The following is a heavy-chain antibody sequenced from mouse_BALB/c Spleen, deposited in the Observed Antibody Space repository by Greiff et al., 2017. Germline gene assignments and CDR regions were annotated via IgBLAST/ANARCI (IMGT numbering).Heavy chain of an antibody. CDR3: ARAATVVAPYYAMDY. V-gene: IGHV3-1*02. J-gene: IGHJ4*01. Sequence: VQLKESGPDLVKPSHSLSLTCTVTGYSITSGYSWHWIRQFPGNKLEWMGYIHYSGSTNYNPSLKSRISITRDTSKNQFFLQLNSVTTEDTATYYCARAATVVAPYYAMDYWGQGTSVTVSS. CDR2: IHYSGST. CDR1: GYSITSGYS. D-gene: IGHD1-1*01.